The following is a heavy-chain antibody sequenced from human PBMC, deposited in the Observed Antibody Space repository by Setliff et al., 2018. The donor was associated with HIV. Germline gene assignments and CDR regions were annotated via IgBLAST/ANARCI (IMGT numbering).Heavy chain of an antibody. J-gene: IGHJ4*02. CDR2: MYHTGST. Sequence: PSETLSLTCAVSGYSISSGCYWGWIRQPPGKGLEWIGSMYHTGSTYYSPSLNSRFTISVDTSKHQFSLKLRSGTAADTAVYYCARQGEWELSTGYYFDYWGQGTLVTVSS. CDR3: ARQGEWELSTGYYFDY. V-gene: IGHV4-38-2*01. D-gene: IGHD3-3*01. CDR1: GYSISSGCY.